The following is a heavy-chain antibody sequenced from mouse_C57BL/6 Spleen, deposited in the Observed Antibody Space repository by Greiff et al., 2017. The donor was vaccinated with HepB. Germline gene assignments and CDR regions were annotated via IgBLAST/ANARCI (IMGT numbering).Heavy chain of an antibody. Sequence: VQLKESGAELVRPGASVKLSCTASGFNIKDYYMHWVKQRPEQGLEWIGRIDPEDGDTEYAAKFQGKATMTADISSNTAYLQLSSLTSEDTAVYYCTFYGYDDYAMDYWGQGTSVTVSS. D-gene: IGHD2-2*01. CDR3: TFYGYDDYAMDY. J-gene: IGHJ4*01. CDR2: IDPEDGDT. V-gene: IGHV14-1*01. CDR1: GFNIKDYY.